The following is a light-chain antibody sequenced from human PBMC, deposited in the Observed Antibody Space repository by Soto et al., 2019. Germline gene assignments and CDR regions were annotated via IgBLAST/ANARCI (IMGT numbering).Light chain of an antibody. V-gene: IGLV2-11*01. CDR1: SSNVGGYNY. CDR2: DVS. Sequence: QSALTQPRSVSGSPGQSVTISCTGTSSNVGGYNYVSWFQQHPGKAPKLIIYDVSKRPSGVPDRFSGSKSGNTASLTISGLPAEDEADYYCCSYAGYSTSAVFGGGTKLTVL. J-gene: IGLJ2*01. CDR3: CSYAGYSTSAV.